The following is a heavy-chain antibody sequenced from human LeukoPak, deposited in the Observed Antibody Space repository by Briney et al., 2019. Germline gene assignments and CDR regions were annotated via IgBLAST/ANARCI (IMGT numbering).Heavy chain of an antibody. CDR2: IIPIFGTA. D-gene: IGHD6-6*01. V-gene: IGHV1-69*05. CDR1: GGTFSSYA. Sequence: GASVNVSCKASGGTFSSYAISWVRQAPGQGLEWMGGIIPIFGTANYAQKFQGRVTITTDESTSTAYMELSSLRSEDTAVYYCARGIAARPVYYYYMDVWGKGTTVTVSS. J-gene: IGHJ6*03. CDR3: ARGIAARPVYYYYMDV.